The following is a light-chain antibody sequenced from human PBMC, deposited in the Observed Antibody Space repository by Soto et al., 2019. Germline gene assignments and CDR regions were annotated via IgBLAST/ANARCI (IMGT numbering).Light chain of an antibody. CDR1: ASNIGRDP. CDR3: AGWDGSLKGFV. CDR2: ENN. V-gene: IGLV1-44*01. Sequence: QSALTQPPSASGAPGQRVTISCSGSASNIGRDPVNWYQQVPGTAPKLLIYENNHRPSGVPDRFSGSKSGTSASLVISGLQSEHEAEYFCAGWDGSLKGFVFGTGTKVTVL. J-gene: IGLJ1*01.